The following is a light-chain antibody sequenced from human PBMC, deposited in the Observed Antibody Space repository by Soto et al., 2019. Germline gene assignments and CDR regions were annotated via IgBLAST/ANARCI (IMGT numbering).Light chain of an antibody. J-gene: IGLJ1*01. V-gene: IGLV2-8*01. Sequence: QSVLTQPPSASGSFGQSVTISCTGTSSDVGSYNYVSWYQQHPGKAPKLMIYEVSERPSGVPDRFSGSKSGNTASLTVSGLQADDEADYYCSSYSGTNYHYVFGTGTKVNVL. CDR1: SSDVGSYNY. CDR2: EVS. CDR3: SSYSGTNYHYV.